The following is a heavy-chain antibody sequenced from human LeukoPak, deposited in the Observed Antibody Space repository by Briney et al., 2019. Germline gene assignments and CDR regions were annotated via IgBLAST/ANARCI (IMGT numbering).Heavy chain of an antibody. CDR3: ARERVAGDFDY. V-gene: IGHV3-23*01. CDR1: EFTFSNYA. D-gene: IGHD6-19*01. CDR2: ISSSGGST. Sequence: AGSLRLSCAASEFTFSNYAMSWVRQAPGKGLEWVSAISSSGGSTYYADSVKGRFSISRDNSKNTLYLQMNSLRAEDTAVYYCARERVAGDFDYWGQGTLVTVSS. J-gene: IGHJ4*02.